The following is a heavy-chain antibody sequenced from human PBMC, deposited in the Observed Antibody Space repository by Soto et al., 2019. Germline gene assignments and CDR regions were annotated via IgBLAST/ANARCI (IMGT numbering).Heavy chain of an antibody. CDR3: ARELSGYIYGYYGMEV. Sequence: GGSLRLSCAASGFTFSDYYMSWIRQAPGKGLEWVSYISSSSSYTNYADSVKGRFTISRDNAKNSLHLQMNSLRAEDTAVYYCARELSGYIYGYYGMEVWGQGTTVTVSS. CDR1: GFTFSDYY. CDR2: ISSSSSYT. D-gene: IGHD5-12*01. J-gene: IGHJ6*02. V-gene: IGHV3-11*06.